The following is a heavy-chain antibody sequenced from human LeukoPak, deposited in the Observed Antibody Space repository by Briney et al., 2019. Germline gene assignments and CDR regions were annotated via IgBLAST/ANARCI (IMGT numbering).Heavy chain of an antibody. V-gene: IGHV1-2*06. D-gene: IGHD3-3*01. CDR2: INPNSGGT. J-gene: IGHJ5*02. CDR3: ARDYLDSDFWSGYYGNWFDP. Sequence: GASVKVSCKASGYTFTGYYMHWVRQAPGQGLEWMGRINPNSGGTNYAQKFQGRVTMTRDTSISTAYMELSRLRSDDTAVYYCARDYLDSDFWSGYYGNWFDPWGQGTLVTVSS. CDR1: GYTFTGYY.